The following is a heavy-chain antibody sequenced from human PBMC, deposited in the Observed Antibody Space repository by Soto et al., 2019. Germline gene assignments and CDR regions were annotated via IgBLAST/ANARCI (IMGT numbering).Heavy chain of an antibody. CDR3: ARSKLRDYYYYMDV. CDR1: GYTFTSYG. CDR2: ISAYNGNT. J-gene: IGHJ6*03. Sequence: EASVKVSCKASGYTFTSYGISWVRQAPGQGLEWMGWISAYNGNTNYAQKLQGRVTMTTDTSTSTAYMELRSLRSDDTAVYYCARSKLRDYYYYMDVWGKGTTVTVS. V-gene: IGHV1-18*01.